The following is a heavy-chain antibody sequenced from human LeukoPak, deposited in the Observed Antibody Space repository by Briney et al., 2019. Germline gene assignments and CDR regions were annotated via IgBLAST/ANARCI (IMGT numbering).Heavy chain of an antibody. J-gene: IGHJ6*02. V-gene: IGHV1-2*02. Sequence: ASVKVSCKTSGYTFTGYYVHWVRQAPGQGLEWMGWINPNSGDTNYAQKFQGRATMTRATSISTAYMELSRLRSDDTAVYYCAKGLPYGMDVWGQGTTVTVSS. CDR1: GYTFTGYY. CDR2: INPNSGDT. CDR3: AKGLPYGMDV.